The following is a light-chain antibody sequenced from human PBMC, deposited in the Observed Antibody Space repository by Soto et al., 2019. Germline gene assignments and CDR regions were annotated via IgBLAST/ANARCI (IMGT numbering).Light chain of an antibody. CDR1: QSVSSSY. V-gene: IGKV3-20*01. CDR2: GAS. Sequence: EIVLTQSPGTLSLSPGERATLSCRASQSVSSSYLAWYQQKPGQAPRLLIYGASSRATGIPDRFSGSGSGTDCTLTISRLEPEDFAVYYWQQYGSSTRWTLGQRTKVEIK. CDR3: QQYGSSTRWT. J-gene: IGKJ1*01.